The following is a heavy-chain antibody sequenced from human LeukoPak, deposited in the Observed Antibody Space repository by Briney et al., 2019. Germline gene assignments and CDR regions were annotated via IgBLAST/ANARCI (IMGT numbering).Heavy chain of an antibody. J-gene: IGHJ4*02. Sequence: GGSLRLSCAASGFTFSSYALSWVRQAPGKGLEWVAAINGSGGSTYYADSVKGRFTITRDNSKNTLYLQMKSLRAEDTAVYYCAKDPGQRYSSSWYYFDYWGQGTLVTVSS. CDR1: GFTFSSYA. D-gene: IGHD6-13*01. CDR2: INGSGGST. V-gene: IGHV3-23*01. CDR3: AKDPGQRYSSSWYYFDY.